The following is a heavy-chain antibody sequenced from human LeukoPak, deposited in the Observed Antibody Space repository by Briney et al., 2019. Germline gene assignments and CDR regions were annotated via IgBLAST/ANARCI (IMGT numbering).Heavy chain of an antibody. CDR1: GGSFSGYY. V-gene: IGHV4-34*01. Sequence: SETLSLTCAVYGGSFSGYYWGWIRQPPGKGLEWIGSIYYSGSTYYNPSLKSRVTISVDTSKNQFSLKLSSVTAADTAVYYCARDSSSWYAFWFDPWGQGTLVTVSS. D-gene: IGHD6-13*01. CDR3: ARDSSSWYAFWFDP. J-gene: IGHJ5*02. CDR2: IYYSGST.